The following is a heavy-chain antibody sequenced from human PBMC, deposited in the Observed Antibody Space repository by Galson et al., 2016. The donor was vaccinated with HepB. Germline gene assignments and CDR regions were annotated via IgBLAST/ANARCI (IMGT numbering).Heavy chain of an antibody. Sequence: SVRLSCAASGFSFDDYAMHWVRQAPGQGLEWVAGISWNSGSTDYADSLRGRVTITRDNAKNALYLEMNSLTPEDTALYYCSRVPDWGRGGGTFDYWGQGALVTVSS. V-gene: IGHV3-9*01. J-gene: IGHJ4*02. CDR1: GFSFDDYA. D-gene: IGHD3-16*01. CDR3: SRVPDWGRGGGTFDY. CDR2: ISWNSGST.